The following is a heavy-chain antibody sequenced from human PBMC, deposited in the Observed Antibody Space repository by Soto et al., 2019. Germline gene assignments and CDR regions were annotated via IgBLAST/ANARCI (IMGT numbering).Heavy chain of an antibody. Sequence: PSETLSLTCAVYGGSFSGYYWSWIRQPPGKGLEWIGNIYYSGSTYYNPSLKSRVTISVDTSKNQFSLKLSSVTAADTAVYYCARHPRILLTFDYWGQGTLVTVSS. CDR2: IYYSGST. D-gene: IGHD2-15*01. J-gene: IGHJ4*02. CDR3: ARHPRILLTFDY. CDR1: GGSFSGYY. V-gene: IGHV4-34*01.